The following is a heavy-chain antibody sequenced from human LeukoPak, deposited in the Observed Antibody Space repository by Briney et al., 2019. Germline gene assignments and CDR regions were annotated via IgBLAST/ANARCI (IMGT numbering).Heavy chain of an antibody. CDR3: GTLRAFYFDY. D-gene: IGHD5-12*01. CDR1: GFIFSNHG. J-gene: IGHJ4*02. V-gene: IGHV3-33*01. CDR2: IWYDGSDK. Sequence: GGSLRLSCTASGFIFSNHGMLWVRQAPGKGPEWVAGIWYDGSDKFYADSVKGRFTISRDNSKNTLYLQMNSLRAEDTAVYYCGTLRAFYFDYWGLGTLVTVSS.